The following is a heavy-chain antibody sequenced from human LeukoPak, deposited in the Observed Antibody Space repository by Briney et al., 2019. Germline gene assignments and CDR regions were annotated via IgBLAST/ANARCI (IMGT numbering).Heavy chain of an antibody. CDR3: ARRASSWEYFDY. D-gene: IGHD6-13*01. V-gene: IGHV5-51*01. CDR1: GYSFTSDW. CDR2: IYPGGSDT. Sequence: GESLKISCKGSGYSFTSDWIGWVRQMPGKGLEWMGNIYPGGSDTRYSPSFQGQVAISADKSINSAYLQWTSLKASDTAIYYCARRASSWEYFDYWGQGTLVIVSS. J-gene: IGHJ4*02.